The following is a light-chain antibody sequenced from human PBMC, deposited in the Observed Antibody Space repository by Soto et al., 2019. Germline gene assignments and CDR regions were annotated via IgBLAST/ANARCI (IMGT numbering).Light chain of an antibody. Sequence: QSALTQPASVSGSPGQSITISCTGTSSDVGSYNFVSWYQQHPGKAPKLMIYDVSNRPSGVSSRFSGSKSGDTASLTIFGLQAEDEAVYYCSSYSSGTTLVVFGGGTKLTVL. CDR2: DVS. V-gene: IGLV2-14*01. J-gene: IGLJ2*01. CDR1: SSDVGSYNF. CDR3: SSYSSGTTLVV.